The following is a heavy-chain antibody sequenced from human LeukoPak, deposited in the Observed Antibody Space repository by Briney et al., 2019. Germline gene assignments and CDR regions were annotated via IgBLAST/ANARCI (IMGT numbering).Heavy chain of an antibody. CDR1: IESFSGHY. V-gene: IGHV4-34*01. J-gene: IGHJ4*02. CDR2: INHSGST. CDR3: ARGRSSGWYPDYFDY. Sequence: PSETLSLTCAVYIESFSGHYWTWIRQPPGKGLEWIGEINHSGSTSYNPSLKSRVTISVDTSKNQFSLKLSSVTAADTAVYYCARGRSSGWYPDYFDYWGQGTLVTVSS. D-gene: IGHD6-19*01.